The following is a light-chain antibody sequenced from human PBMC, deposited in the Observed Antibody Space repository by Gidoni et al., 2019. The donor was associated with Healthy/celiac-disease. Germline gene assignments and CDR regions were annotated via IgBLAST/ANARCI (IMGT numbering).Light chain of an antibody. V-gene: IGLV2-14*01. CDR2: DVS. Sequence: QSALTQPASVSGAPGQSITISCTRTSSDVGGYNYVSWYQQHPGKAPKLMIYDVSNRPSGVSNRFSGAKSGNTASLTISGLQAEDEADYYCSSYTSSSTGVVFGGGTKLTVL. CDR1: SSDVGGYNY. CDR3: SSYTSSSTGVV. J-gene: IGLJ2*01.